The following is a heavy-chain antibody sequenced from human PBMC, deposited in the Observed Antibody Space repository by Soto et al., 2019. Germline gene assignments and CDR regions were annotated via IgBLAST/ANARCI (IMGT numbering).Heavy chain of an antibody. V-gene: IGHV3-23*01. J-gene: IGHJ4*02. CDR3: ATPYCGGDCPRWYFDH. D-gene: IGHD2-21*01. CDR2: ISGSGGST. Sequence: GGSLRLSCAASGFTFSSYAMSWVRQAPGKGLEWVSAISGSGGSTYYADSVKGRFTISRDNSQNTLYLQMNSLRAEETAIYYCATPYCGGDCPRWYFDHWGLGTLVTVSS. CDR1: GFTFSSYA.